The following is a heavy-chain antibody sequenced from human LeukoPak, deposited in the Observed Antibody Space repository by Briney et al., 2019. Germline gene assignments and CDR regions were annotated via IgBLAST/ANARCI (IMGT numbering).Heavy chain of an antibody. V-gene: IGHV3-74*01. CDR3: VRDGGGTTPYDC. Sequence: GGSLRLSCAAPGFTLSDYWMNWVRQVPGKGPVWVSHISPDGRNIAYADSVKGRFTISRDSAKNTLYLQMNSLRVGDTAVYYCVRDGGGTTPYDCWGPGTLVTVSS. D-gene: IGHD1-7*01. CDR1: GFTLSDYW. CDR2: ISPDGRNI. J-gene: IGHJ4*02.